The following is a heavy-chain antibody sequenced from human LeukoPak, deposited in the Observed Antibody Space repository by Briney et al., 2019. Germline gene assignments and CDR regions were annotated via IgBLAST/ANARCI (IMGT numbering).Heavy chain of an antibody. J-gene: IGHJ6*03. D-gene: IGHD6-6*01. CDR2: ISYDGSNK. V-gene: IGHV3-30*19. CDR3: ASSSPFYYYYYMDV. Sequence: GGSLRLSCAASGFTFSGYAMHWVRQAPGKGLEWVAVISYDGSNKYYADSVKGRFTISRDNSKNTLYLQMNSLRAEDTAVYYCASSSPFYYYYYMDVWGKGTTVTVSS. CDR1: GFTFSGYA.